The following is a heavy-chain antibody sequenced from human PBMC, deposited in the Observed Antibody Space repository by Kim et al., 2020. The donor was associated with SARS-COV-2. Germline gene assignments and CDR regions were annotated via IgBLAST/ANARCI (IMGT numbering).Heavy chain of an antibody. CDR1: GYTFTSYA. J-gene: IGHJ5*02. CDR2: INAGNGNT. CDR3: ARDVGRIWFGELLFTSGGHNWFDP. V-gene: IGHV1-3*01. D-gene: IGHD3-10*01. Sequence: ASVKVSCKASGYTFTSYAMHWVRQAPGQRLEWMGWINAGNGNTKYSQKFQGRVTITRDTSASTAYMELSSLRSEDTAVYYCARDVGRIWFGELLFTSGGHNWFDPWGQGTLVTVSS.